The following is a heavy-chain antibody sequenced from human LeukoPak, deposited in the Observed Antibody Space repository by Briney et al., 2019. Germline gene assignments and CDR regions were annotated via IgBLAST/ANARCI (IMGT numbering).Heavy chain of an antibody. D-gene: IGHD5-18*01. CDR3: AKDPSARGYSYGYPWFDP. CDR2: ISGSGGST. V-gene: IGHV3-23*01. J-gene: IGHJ5*02. CDR1: GFTFSSYA. Sequence: GGSLRLSCAASGFTFSSYAMSWVRQAPGKGLEWVSAISGSGGSTYYADSVKGRFTISRDNSKNTLYLQMNSLRAEDTAVYYCAKDPSARGYSYGYPWFDPWGQGTLVTVSS.